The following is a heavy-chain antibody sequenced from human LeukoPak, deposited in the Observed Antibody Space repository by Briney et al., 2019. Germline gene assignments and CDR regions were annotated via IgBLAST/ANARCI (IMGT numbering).Heavy chain of an antibody. D-gene: IGHD3-9*01. CDR3: ARVLRYFDWSRGSYYFDY. V-gene: IGHV4-34*01. J-gene: IGHJ4*02. CDR1: GGSFSGYY. CDR2: INHSGST. Sequence: PSETLSLTCAVYGGSFSGYYWSWIRQPPGKGLEWIGEINHSGSTNYNPSLKSRVTISVDTSKNQFSLKLSSVTAADTAVYYCARVLRYFDWSRGSYYFDYWGQGTLVTVSS.